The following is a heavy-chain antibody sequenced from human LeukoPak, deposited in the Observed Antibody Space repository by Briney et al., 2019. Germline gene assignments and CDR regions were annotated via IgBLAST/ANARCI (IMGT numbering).Heavy chain of an antibody. D-gene: IGHD1-26*01. V-gene: IGHV3-13*04. J-gene: IGHJ5*01. CDR2: IGSAGDT. CDR3: ARGAESGSVDS. Sequence: TGGSLRLSCAASGFTLSSHDMHWVRQAAGKGLEWVLLIGSAGDTYYAGSVRGRFTVSREKATNSLYLQMNNLRDGDTAVYYCARGAESGSVDSWGQGTLVTVSS. CDR1: GFTLSSHD.